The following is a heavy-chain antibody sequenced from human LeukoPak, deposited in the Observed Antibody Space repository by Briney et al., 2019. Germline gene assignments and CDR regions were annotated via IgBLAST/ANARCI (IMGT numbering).Heavy chain of an antibody. CDR2: ISWNSGSI. CDR3: AKGTARLRDAFDI. Sequence: GGSLRLSCAVSGFTFDDYDMHWVRQAPGKDLEWVSGISWNSGSIGYADSVKGRFTISRDNAKNSLYLQMNSLRAEDTALYYCAKGTARLRDAFDIWGQGTMVTVSS. D-gene: IGHD6-25*01. J-gene: IGHJ3*02. V-gene: IGHV3-9*01. CDR1: GFTFDDYD.